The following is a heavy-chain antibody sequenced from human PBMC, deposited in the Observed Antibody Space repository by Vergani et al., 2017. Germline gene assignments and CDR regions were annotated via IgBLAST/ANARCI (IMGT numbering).Heavy chain of an antibody. J-gene: IGHJ6*02. D-gene: IGHD3-10*01. V-gene: IGHV3-23*01. Sequence: EVQLLESGGGLVQPGGSLRLSCAASGFTFSSYAMSWVRQAPGKGLEWVSAISGSGGSTYYADSGKGRFTISRDNSKNTLYLQMNSLRAEDTAVYYCAKSILLWFGESPYYYYYYGMDVWGQGTTVTVSS. CDR3: AKSILLWFGESPYYYYYYGMDV. CDR2: ISGSGGST. CDR1: GFTFSSYA.